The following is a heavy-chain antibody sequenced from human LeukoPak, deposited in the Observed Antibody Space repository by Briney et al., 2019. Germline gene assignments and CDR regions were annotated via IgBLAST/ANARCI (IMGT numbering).Heavy chain of an antibody. V-gene: IGHV1-18*01. J-gene: IGHJ5*02. CDR1: GYTFTSYG. Sequence: ASVKVSCKASGYTFTSYGISWVRQAPGQGLEWMGWISAYNGNTNYAQKLQGRVTMTTDTSTSPAYLELRSLRSDDNPLYYRAGVNTGEGFDPWGQGTLVTVSS. CDR2: ISAYNGNT. D-gene: IGHD3-16*01. CDR3: AGVNTGEGFDP.